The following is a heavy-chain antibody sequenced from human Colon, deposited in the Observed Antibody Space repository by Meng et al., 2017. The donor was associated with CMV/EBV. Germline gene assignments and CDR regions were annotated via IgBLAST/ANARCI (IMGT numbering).Heavy chain of an antibody. V-gene: IGHV1-58*01. CDR1: GFTFTSSA. J-gene: IGHJ6*02. CDR2: IVVGSGNT. Sequence: SVKVSCKASGFTFTSSAVQWVRQARGQRLEWIGWIVVGSGNTKYAQKFQESVTITRDMSTSTAYMELSSLRSEDTAVYYCAADSSCSGSTSCYRYYYYGMDVWGQGTTVTVSS. D-gene: IGHD2-2*01. CDR3: AADSSCSGSTSCYRYYYYGMDV.